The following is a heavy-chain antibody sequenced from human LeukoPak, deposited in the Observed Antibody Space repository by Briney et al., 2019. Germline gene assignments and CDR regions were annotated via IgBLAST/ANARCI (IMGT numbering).Heavy chain of an antibody. CDR2: INHSGST. D-gene: IGHD3-10*01. Sequence: SETLSLTCAVYGGSFSGYYWSWIRQPPGKGLEWIGEINHSGSTNYNPSLKSRVTISVDTSKNQFSLKLSSVTAADTALYYCARGGLVRGSLNSLTGFDIWGQGTMVTVSS. CDR1: GGSFSGYY. CDR3: ARGGLVRGSLNSLTGFDI. J-gene: IGHJ3*02. V-gene: IGHV4-34*01.